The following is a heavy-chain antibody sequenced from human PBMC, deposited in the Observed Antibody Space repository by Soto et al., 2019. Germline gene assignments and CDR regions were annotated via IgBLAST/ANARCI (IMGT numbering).Heavy chain of an antibody. V-gene: IGHV3-30*18. CDR1: GFTFSSYG. CDR3: ANELSAGYSSSSSFAFDI. CDR2: ISYDGSNK. J-gene: IGHJ3*02. Sequence: QVQLVESGGGVVQPGRSLRLSCAASGFTFSSYGMHWVRQAPGKGLEWVAVISYDGSNKYYADSVKGRFTISRDNSKNPRYLQMNSLRAEDTAVYYCANELSAGYSSSSSFAFDIWGQGTMVTVSS. D-gene: IGHD6-6*01.